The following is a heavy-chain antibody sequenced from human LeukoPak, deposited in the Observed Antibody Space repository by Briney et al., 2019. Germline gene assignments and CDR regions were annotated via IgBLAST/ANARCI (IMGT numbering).Heavy chain of an antibody. J-gene: IGHJ4*02. CDR2: ISGSGGST. D-gene: IGHD6-13*01. CDR1: GFTFSSYA. CDR3: VKRRGSSPDY. V-gene: IGHV3-23*01. Sequence: GGSLRLSCAASGFTFSSYAMSWVRQAPGKGLEWVSAISGSGGSTYYVDSVKGRFTISRDNSKNTLYLQMNSLRAEDTAVYYCVKRRGSSPDYWGQGTLVTVSS.